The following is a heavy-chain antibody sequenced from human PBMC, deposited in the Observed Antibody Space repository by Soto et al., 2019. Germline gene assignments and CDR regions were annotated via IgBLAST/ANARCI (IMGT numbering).Heavy chain of an antibody. D-gene: IGHD1-7*01. V-gene: IGHV4-39*01. CDR1: GGSISSSSYY. J-gene: IGHJ6*02. CDR2: IYYSGST. Sequence: SETLSLTCAVSGGSISSSSYYWGWIRQPPGKGLEWIGSIYYSGSTYYNPSLKSRVTISVDTSKNQFSLKPSSVTAADTAVYYCARHGATGTTARGYYYYYGMDVWGQGTTVTVYS. CDR3: ARHGATGTTARGYYYYYGMDV.